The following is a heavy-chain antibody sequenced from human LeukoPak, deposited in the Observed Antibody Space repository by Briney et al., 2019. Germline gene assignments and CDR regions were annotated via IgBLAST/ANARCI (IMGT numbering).Heavy chain of an antibody. CDR1: GFTFSSYA. V-gene: IGHV3-23*01. CDR3: AKGPRGVITFGGVIVN. J-gene: IGHJ4*02. CDR2: ISGSGGST. D-gene: IGHD3-16*02. Sequence: GGSLRLSCAASGFTFSSYAMSWVRQAPGKGLEWVSAISGSGGSTYYADSVKGRFTISRDNSKNTLYLQMNSLRAEDTAVYYCAKGPRGVITFGGVIVNWGQGTLVTVSS.